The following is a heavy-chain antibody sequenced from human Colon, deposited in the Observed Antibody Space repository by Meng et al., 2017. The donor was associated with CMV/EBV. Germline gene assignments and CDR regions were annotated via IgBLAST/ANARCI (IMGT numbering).Heavy chain of an antibody. J-gene: IGHJ6*01. Sequence: GEYLKISCTASGLTLSEYGVHWVRQAPGKGLEWAASISYDGKKEYYADSVKGRFTISRDNSDNTVFLQMNALTTADTSVYYCAKVVVAETALFYYGLDVWGQGTTVTVS. CDR1: GLTLSEYG. D-gene: IGHD2-15*01. V-gene: IGHV3-30*18. CDR2: ISYDGKKE. CDR3: AKVVVAETALFYYGLDV.